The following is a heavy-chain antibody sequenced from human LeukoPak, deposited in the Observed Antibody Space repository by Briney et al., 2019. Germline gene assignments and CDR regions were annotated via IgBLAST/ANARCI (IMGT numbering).Heavy chain of an antibody. CDR1: GGSISSYY. V-gene: IGHV4-59*01. Sequence: PSETLSLTCTVSGGSISSYYWSWIRQPPGKGLEWIGYIYYSGSTNYNPSLKSRVTISVDTSKNQFSLKLSSVTAADTAVYYCATHDYSNYNYYYYYMDVWGKGTTVTVSS. CDR3: ATHDYSNYNYYYYYMDV. D-gene: IGHD4-11*01. J-gene: IGHJ6*03. CDR2: IYYSGST.